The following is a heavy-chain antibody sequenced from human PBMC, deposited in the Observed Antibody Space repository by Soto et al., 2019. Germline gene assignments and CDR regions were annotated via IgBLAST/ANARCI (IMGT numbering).Heavy chain of an antibody. J-gene: IGHJ4*02. CDR2: ISYDGSNK. D-gene: IGHD3-9*01. CDR3: ATGDDILTGYYQFDY. CDR1: GFTFSSYG. V-gene: IGHV3-30*03. Sequence: QVQLVESGGGVVQPGRSLRLSCAASGFTFSSYGMHWVRQAPGKGLEWVAVISYDGSNKYYADSVKGRFTISRDNSKNTLYLQMNSLRAEDTAVYYCATGDDILTGYYQFDYWGQGTLVTVSS.